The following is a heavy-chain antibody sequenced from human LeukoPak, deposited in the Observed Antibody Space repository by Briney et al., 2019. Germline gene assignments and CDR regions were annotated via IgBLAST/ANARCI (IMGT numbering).Heavy chain of an antibody. D-gene: IGHD3-22*01. CDR3: ARRRIVTNSDYYFDY. V-gene: IGHV4-39*01. CDR2: FYYSGST. J-gene: IGHJ4*02. CDR1: GDSISSSGYS. Sequence: SETLSLTCTVSGDSISSSGYSWGWIRQPPGKGLEWIGSFYYSGSTYHNSSLKSRVTISVDTSKNQFSLKVNSVTAADTAVYYCARRRIVTNSDYYFDYWGQGTLVTVSS.